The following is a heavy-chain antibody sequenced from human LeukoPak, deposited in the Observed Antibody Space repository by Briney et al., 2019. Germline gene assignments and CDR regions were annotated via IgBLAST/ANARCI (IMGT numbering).Heavy chain of an antibody. Sequence: QSGGSLRLSCAASGFTVSSNYMSWVRQAPGKGLEWVSVIYSGGSTYYADSVKGRFTISRDNSKNTLYLQMNSLRAEDTAVYYCVRGCNRASCPYYFDSWAQGTLVTVSS. CDR1: GFTVSSNY. CDR3: VRGCNRASCPYYFDS. CDR2: IYSGGST. D-gene: IGHD2/OR15-2a*01. V-gene: IGHV3-66*01. J-gene: IGHJ4*02.